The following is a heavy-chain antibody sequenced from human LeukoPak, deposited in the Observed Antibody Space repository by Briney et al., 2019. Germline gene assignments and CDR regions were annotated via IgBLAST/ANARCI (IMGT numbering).Heavy chain of an antibody. V-gene: IGHV3-30*03. CDR2: ISYDGSNK. CDR3: ARDRHGIHSAFDV. Sequence: PGGSLRLSCAASGFTFSSYGMHWVRQAPGKGLEWVAVISYDGSNKYHADSVRGRFTISRDNSKNTLYLQMNSLRPEDTAVYYCARDRHGIHSAFDVWGQGTVVTVS. CDR1: GFTFSSYG. J-gene: IGHJ3*01.